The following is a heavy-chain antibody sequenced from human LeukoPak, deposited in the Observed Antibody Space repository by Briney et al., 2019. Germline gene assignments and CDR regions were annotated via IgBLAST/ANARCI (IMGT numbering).Heavy chain of an antibody. CDR3: AKDGYLDYYYYGMDV. Sequence: PGRSLRLSCAASGFTFDDYAMHWVRQAPGKGLEWVSGISWNSGSIGYADSVKGRFTISRDNAKNSLYLQMNSLRAEDTALYYCAKDGYLDYYYYGMDVWGQGTTVTVSS. V-gene: IGHV3-9*01. D-gene: IGHD5-12*01. CDR1: GFTFDDYA. CDR2: ISWNSGSI. J-gene: IGHJ6*02.